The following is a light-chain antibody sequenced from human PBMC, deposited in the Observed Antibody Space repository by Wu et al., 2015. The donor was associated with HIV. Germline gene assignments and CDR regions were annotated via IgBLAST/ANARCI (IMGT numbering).Light chain of an antibody. CDR1: QNINNY. Sequence: EIVLTQSPATLSLSPGERATLSCRASQNINNYLAWYQQKPGQAPRLLVYDASNRATDIPARFSGSGSGTDFTLTISSLEPEDFAVYYCQQRSDWPLTFGGGTKVEIK. J-gene: IGKJ4*01. CDR2: DAS. V-gene: IGKV3-11*01. CDR3: QQRSDWPLT.